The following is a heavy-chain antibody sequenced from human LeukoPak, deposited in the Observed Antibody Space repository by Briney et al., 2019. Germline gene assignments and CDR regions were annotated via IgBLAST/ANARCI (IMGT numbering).Heavy chain of an antibody. Sequence: SETLSLTCAVSGGSISGYYWIWIRQPPGKGLEWIGYIYYNGITNYNPSLKSRVTISVDTSKNQFSLKLSSVTAADTAMYYCARHLYSGCDRVFDYWGQGTLVTVSS. V-gene: IGHV4-59*08. CDR3: ARHLYSGCDRVFDY. D-gene: IGHD5-12*01. CDR1: GGSISGYY. CDR2: IYYNGIT. J-gene: IGHJ4*02.